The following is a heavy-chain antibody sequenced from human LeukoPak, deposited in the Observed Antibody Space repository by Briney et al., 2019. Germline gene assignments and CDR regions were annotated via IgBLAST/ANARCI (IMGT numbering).Heavy chain of an antibody. J-gene: IGHJ4*02. Sequence: SETLSLTCTVSGGSISSYYWSWLRQPPGKGLEWIGYIYYSGSTNYNPSLKSRVTISVDTSKNQFSLKLSSVTAADTAVYYCARAIRNQLLSDHWGPGTLVTVSS. V-gene: IGHV4-59*01. CDR3: ARAIRNQLLSDH. D-gene: IGHD2-2*01. CDR1: GGSISSYY. CDR2: IYYSGST.